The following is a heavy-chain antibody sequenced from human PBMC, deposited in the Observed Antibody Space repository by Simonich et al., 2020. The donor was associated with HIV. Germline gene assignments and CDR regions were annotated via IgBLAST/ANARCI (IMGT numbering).Heavy chain of an antibody. D-gene: IGHD2-21*02. CDR3: ARLRGDRYDY. CDR1: GWSFSGYY. J-gene: IGHJ4*02. V-gene: IGHV4-34*01. CDR2: INHSLGT. Sequence: QVQLQQWGAGLLKPSETLSLTCAVYGWSFSGYYWTWIRQPPGKGWEWIGEINHSLGTNYNPSLKNRVTMSVDTSKNQFSRKLNSVTAADTAIYYCARLRGDRYDYWGQGTLVTVSS.